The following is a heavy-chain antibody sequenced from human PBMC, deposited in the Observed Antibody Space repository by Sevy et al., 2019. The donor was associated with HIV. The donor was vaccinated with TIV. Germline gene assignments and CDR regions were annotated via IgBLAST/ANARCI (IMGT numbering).Heavy chain of an antibody. V-gene: IGHV3-7*03. J-gene: IGHJ4*02. CDR2: MKEDGSER. D-gene: IGHD6-19*01. CDR1: GFTFSSYW. Sequence: GGSLRLSCAASGFTFSSYWMSWVRQAPGKGLEWVATMKEDGSERNYVDSVKGRFTISRDNAKNSLYLQMNSLRAEDTAVYYCARDPIAVADPFDYWGQGTLVTVSS. CDR3: ARDPIAVADPFDY.